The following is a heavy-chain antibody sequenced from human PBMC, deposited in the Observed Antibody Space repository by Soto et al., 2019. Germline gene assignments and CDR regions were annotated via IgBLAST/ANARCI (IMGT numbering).Heavy chain of an antibody. D-gene: IGHD2-15*01. V-gene: IGHV1-2*04. CDR1: GYTFTGYY. CDR3: ASSYCSGGSCYLYYFDY. J-gene: IGHJ4*02. CDR2: INPNSGGT. Sequence: ASVKVSCKASGYTFTGYYMHWVRQAPGQGLEWMGWINPNSGGTNYAQKFQGWVTMTRDTSISTAYMELSRLRSDDTAVYYCASSYCSGGSCYLYYFDYWGQGTLVTVSS.